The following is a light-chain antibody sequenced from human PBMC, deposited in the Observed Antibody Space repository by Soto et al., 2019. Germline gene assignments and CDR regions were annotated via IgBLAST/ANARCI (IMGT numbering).Light chain of an antibody. V-gene: IGKV1-39*01. Sequence: DIQLTQSPSTLSASVGDRVTITCRASRYIRTALSWYQHRPGQAPKVLICVASSLQSGVPSRFSGSGSGTEFTLAISSLQPEDSATYYCQQSFSTPQTFGGGTKVDIK. CDR3: QQSFSTPQT. J-gene: IGKJ4*01. CDR2: VAS. CDR1: RYIRTA.